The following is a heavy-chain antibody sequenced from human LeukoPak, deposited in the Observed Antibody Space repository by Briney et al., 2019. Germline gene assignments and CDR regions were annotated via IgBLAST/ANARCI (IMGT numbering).Heavy chain of an antibody. CDR2: IYTSGNT. CDR3: ARECSGGSCYLRGDAFDI. J-gene: IGHJ3*02. Sequence: SETLSLTCTVSGGSISSYYWTWIRQPAGKGLEWVGRIYTSGNTNYNPSLKSRVTMSVDTSKSQFSLRLSSVTAADTAVYYCARECSGGSCYLRGDAFDIWGQGTMVTVSS. V-gene: IGHV4-4*07. CDR1: GGSISSYY. D-gene: IGHD2-15*01.